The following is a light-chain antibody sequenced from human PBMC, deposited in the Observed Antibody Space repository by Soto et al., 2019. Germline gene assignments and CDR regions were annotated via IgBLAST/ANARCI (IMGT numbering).Light chain of an antibody. V-gene: IGKV3-20*01. CDR2: GAS. J-gene: IGKJ2*01. CDR3: QQYGSLPET. CDR1: QSVRSSY. Sequence: EIVLTQSPGTLSLSPGERATVSCRASQSVRSSYLAWYQQKPAQAPRLLIYGASSRATGTPDRFSGSGSGTDFTLTISRLEPEEFAVYFCQQYGSLPETFGQGTKLEIK.